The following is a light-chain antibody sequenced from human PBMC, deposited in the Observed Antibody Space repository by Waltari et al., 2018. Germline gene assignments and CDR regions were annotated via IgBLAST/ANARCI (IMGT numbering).Light chain of an antibody. CDR3: QQYNKWPPYT. CDR1: QSVGGD. CDR2: GAS. V-gene: IGKV3-15*01. Sequence: EIVMTQSPATLSVSPGERATLSCGASQSVGGDLAWYQQKPGQPPRLLIYGASTRATGIPARFSGSGSGTEFTLTISSLQSEDFAVYYCQQYNKWPPYTFGQGTKLEIK. J-gene: IGKJ2*01.